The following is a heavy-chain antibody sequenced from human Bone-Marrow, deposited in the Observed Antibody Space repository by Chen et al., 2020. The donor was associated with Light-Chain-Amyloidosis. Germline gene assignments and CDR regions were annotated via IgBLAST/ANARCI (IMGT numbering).Heavy chain of an antibody. Sequence: VQREQGGAGRLTASGALSLACAVYGGAFSGSYWSWIRQRPGNGLEWIGEITHSGSTNYSPSLKGRRTISVDTSKNQFSLKLSSVTAADTAVYYCARGRDPLPAAYYYYMDVWGKGTTVTVSS. D-gene: IGHD2-15*01. J-gene: IGHJ6*03. CDR3: ARGRDPLPAAYYYYMDV. CDR2: ITHSGST. CDR1: GGAFSGSY. V-gene: IGHV4-34*01.